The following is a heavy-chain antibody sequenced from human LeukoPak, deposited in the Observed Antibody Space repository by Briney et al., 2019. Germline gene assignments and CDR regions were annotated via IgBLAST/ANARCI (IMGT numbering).Heavy chain of an antibody. J-gene: IGHJ6*03. Sequence: GASVKVSCKASGGTFSSYAISWVRQAPGQGLEWMGGLIPIFNKANTTDYAQKFQGRVTITADESTSTAYMELSSLKSEDTAVYYCATLEGSGYYGGGPPYYYYYMDVWGKGTTVTVSS. CDR1: GGTFSSYA. D-gene: IGHD3-22*01. CDR3: ATLEGSGYYGGGPPYYYYYMDV. V-gene: IGHV1-69*13. CDR2: LIPIFNKA.